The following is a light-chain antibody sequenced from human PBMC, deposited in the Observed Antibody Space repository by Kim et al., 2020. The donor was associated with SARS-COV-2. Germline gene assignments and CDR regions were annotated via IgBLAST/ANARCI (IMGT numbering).Light chain of an antibody. V-gene: IGKV1-39*01. CDR1: QSSSNY. CDR2: NAF. CDR3: QQSNR. J-gene: IGKJ1*01. Sequence: SSLSASVGDRVTITCRTGQSSSNYLNWYQQKPGEAPKLLIYNAFNLQSGVPSRFSGSRSGTDFILTNSSLQHEDFATYYCQQSNRFGQGTKVDIK.